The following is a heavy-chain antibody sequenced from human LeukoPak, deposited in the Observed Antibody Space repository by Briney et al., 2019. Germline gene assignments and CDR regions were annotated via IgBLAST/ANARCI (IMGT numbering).Heavy chain of an antibody. CDR3: ARGGYCSGGYCYGLLY. Sequence: GGFLRLSCAASGFTFSSYDMHWVRQGPGKGLEWVALIWYDGSNKYYADSVKGRFTISRDNSKNTLFLQMNSLRAEDTAVYYCARGGYCSGGYCYGLLYWGQGTLVTVSS. V-gene: IGHV3-33*01. J-gene: IGHJ4*02. CDR1: GFTFSSYD. D-gene: IGHD2-15*01. CDR2: IWYDGSNK.